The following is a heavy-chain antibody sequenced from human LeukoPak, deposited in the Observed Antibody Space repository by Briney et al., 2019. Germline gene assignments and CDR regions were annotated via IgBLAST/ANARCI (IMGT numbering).Heavy chain of an antibody. CDR1: GFPLSSYW. J-gene: IGHJ4*02. D-gene: IGHD7-27*01. Sequence: GGSLSLSCAASGFPLSSYWMHWVRQAQGKGLVWVSRINTYGSTTTYADSVKGRFTISRDIAKNTLYLQMNSLRAEDTAVYYCAKPHTKTGYFDYWGQGTLVTVSS. CDR2: INTYGSTT. V-gene: IGHV3-74*01. CDR3: AKPHTKTGYFDY.